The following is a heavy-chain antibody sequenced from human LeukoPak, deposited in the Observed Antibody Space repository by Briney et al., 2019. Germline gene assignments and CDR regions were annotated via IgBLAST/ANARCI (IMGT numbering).Heavy chain of an antibody. CDR2: ISSSSSYI. J-gene: IGHJ6*03. Sequence: PGGSLRLSCAASGFTFSSYSMNWVRQAPGKGLEWVSSISSSSSYIYYADSVKGRFTISRDNAKNSLYLQMNSLRAEDTAVYYCARKVVPAAMQYYYYMDVWGKGTTVTVSS. CDR3: ARKVVPAAMQYYYYMDV. D-gene: IGHD2-2*01. CDR1: GFTFSSYS. V-gene: IGHV3-21*01.